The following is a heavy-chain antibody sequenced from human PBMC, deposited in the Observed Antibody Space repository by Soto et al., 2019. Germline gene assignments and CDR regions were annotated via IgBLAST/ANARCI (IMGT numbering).Heavy chain of an antibody. Sequence: PGVSLRLSCAASGFTFSSYSMNWVRQAPGKGLEWVSYISSSSSTIYYADSVKGRFTISRDSAKNSLYLQMNSLRAEDTAVYYCARETTPTYYYFYMDVWGKGTTVTVSS. CDR2: ISSSSSTI. J-gene: IGHJ6*03. CDR1: GFTFSSYS. D-gene: IGHD4-17*01. CDR3: ARETTPTYYYFYMDV. V-gene: IGHV3-48*01.